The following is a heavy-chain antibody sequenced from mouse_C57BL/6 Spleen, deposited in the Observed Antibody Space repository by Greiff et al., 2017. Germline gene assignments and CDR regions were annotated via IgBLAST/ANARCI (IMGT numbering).Heavy chain of an antibody. CDR2: IYPGSGNT. Sequence: QVQLQQSGPELVKPGASVKISCKASGYSFTSYYIHWVKQRPGPGLEWIGWIYPGSGNTKYNEKFKGKATLTADTSSSTAYMQLSSLTSEDSAVYYCAAGGNYGAYWGQGTLVTVSA. CDR3: AAGGNYGAY. V-gene: IGHV1-66*01. J-gene: IGHJ3*01. CDR1: GYSFTSYY. D-gene: IGHD2-1*01.